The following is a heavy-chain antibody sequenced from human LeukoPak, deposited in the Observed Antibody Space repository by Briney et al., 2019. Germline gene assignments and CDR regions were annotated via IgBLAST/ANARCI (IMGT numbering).Heavy chain of an antibody. Sequence: KPSETLSLTCTVSDDSITMYYWTWIRQPPGKGLEWIGYFDHTGSTNFNPSLNGRVSISRDTSKNLFSLRLRSVTAADTAVYFCARGRVSSSTWYSTYYYYFYMDVWGKGTTVTVSS. CDR1: DDSITMYY. J-gene: IGHJ6*03. CDR3: ARGRVSSSTWYSTYYYYFYMDV. D-gene: IGHD1-1*01. V-gene: IGHV4-59*01. CDR2: FDHTGST.